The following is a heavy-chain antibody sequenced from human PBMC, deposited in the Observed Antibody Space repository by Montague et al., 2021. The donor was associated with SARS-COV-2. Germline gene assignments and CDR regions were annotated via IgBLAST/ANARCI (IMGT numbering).Heavy chain of an antibody. V-gene: IGHV4-59*01. Sequence: SETLSLTCTVSGGSISGYYWGWIRQSPGKGLEWIGYIYYSGSTKYNPFLESRVTVSVDRSKNQVSLKLSSVTPADTAVYYCVRLLRSCSNGVCRTYYYYAMDVWGQGTTVTVSS. CDR3: VRLLRSCSNGVCRTYYYYAMDV. J-gene: IGHJ6*02. CDR1: GGSISGYY. CDR2: IYYSGST. D-gene: IGHD2-8*01.